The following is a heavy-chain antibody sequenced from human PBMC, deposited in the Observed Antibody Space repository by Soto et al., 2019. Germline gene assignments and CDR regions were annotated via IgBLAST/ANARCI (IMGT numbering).Heavy chain of an antibody. J-gene: IGHJ4*02. V-gene: IGHV4-59*01. Sequence: SETLSLTCTVSGGSISSYYWSWIRQPPGKGLEWIGYIYYSGSTNYNPSLKSRVTISVDTSKNQFSLKLSSVTAADTAVYYCARDKGEGYFDYWGQGTLVTVS. CDR1: GGSISSYY. CDR2: IYYSGST. CDR3: ARDKGEGYFDY.